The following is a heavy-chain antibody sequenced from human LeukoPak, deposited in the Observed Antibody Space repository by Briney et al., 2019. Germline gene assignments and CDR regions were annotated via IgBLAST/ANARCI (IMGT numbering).Heavy chain of an antibody. D-gene: IGHD1-26*01. CDR2: IYYSGST. J-gene: IGHJ4*02. V-gene: IGHV4-59*08. CDR3: ARSGIVGATRLFDY. CDR1: GGSISSYY. Sequence: NPSETLSLTCTVSGGSISSYYWSWIRQPPGKGLKWIGYIYYSGSTNYNPSLKSRVTISVDTSKNQFSLKLSSVTAADTAVYYCARSGIVGATRLFDYWGQGTLVTVSS.